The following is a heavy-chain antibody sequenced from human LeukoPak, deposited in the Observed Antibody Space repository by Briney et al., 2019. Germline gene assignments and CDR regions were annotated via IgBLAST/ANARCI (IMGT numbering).Heavy chain of an antibody. CDR1: GFTVSRTY. D-gene: IGHD3-22*01. CDR3: ARDLTYYYDSSGYDNDY. CDR2: ISSSSSTI. Sequence: GGSLRLSCAASGFTVSRTYMSWVRQAPGKGLEWVSYISSSSSTIYYADSVKGRFTISRDNAKNSLYLQMNSLRAEDTAVYYCARDLTYYYDSSGYDNDYWGQGTLVTVSS. J-gene: IGHJ4*02. V-gene: IGHV3-48*04.